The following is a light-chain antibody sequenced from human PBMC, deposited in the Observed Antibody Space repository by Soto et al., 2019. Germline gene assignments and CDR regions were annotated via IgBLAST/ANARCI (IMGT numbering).Light chain of an antibody. V-gene: IGKV2-28*01. CDR3: MQVLHTPLT. Sequence: EIVMTQSPLSLPVTPGEPASISCRSSQSLLHGTGYNYLDWYLQKPGQSPQLLIQLGSMRASGVPDRFSGSGSGTDFTLKISRVEAEDVGVYYCMQVLHTPLTVGPGTKVDI. CDR1: QSLLHGTGYNY. J-gene: IGKJ3*01. CDR2: LGS.